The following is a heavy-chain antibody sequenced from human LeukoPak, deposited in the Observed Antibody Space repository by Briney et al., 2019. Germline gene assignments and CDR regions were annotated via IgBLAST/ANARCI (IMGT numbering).Heavy chain of an antibody. D-gene: IGHD4-23*01. CDR2: ISGSGGST. V-gene: IGHV3-23*01. CDR3: AKGLRGYYFDY. Sequence: GGSLRLSCAASGFTFSSYAMSWVRQAPGKGLEWVSAISGSGGSTYCADSVKGRFTISRGNSKNTLYLQMNSLRAEDTAVYYCAKGLRGYYFDYWGQGTLVTVSS. J-gene: IGHJ4*02. CDR1: GFTFSSYA.